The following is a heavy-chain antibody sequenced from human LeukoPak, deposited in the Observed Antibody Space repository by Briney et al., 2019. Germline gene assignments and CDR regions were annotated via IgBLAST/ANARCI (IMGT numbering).Heavy chain of an antibody. D-gene: IGHD3-10*01. J-gene: IGHJ4*02. CDR1: GFTFRTYW. CDR3: ARGGVDYYGSGTYYLMYYFDY. V-gene: IGHV3-74*01. Sequence: PGGSLRLSCAASGFTFRTYWMHWVRHAPGKGLMWVSRINTEGSSTSYADSVKGRFTISRDNAKNTLYLQMNSLRAEDTAVYFCARGGVDYYGSGTYYLMYYFDYWGQGALVTVSS. CDR2: INTEGSST.